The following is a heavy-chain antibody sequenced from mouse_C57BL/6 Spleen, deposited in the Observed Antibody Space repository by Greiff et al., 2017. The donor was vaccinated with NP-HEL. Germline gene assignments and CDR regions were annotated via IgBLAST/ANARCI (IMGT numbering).Heavy chain of an antibody. J-gene: IGHJ3*01. V-gene: IGHV1-50*01. Sequence: VQLQQPGAELVKPGASVKLSCKASGYTFTSYWMQWVKQRPGQGLEWIGEIDPSDSYTNYNQKFKGKATLTVDTSSSTAYMQLSSLKSEDSAVYYCLLRGFAYWGQGTLVTVSA. CDR1: GYTFTSYW. CDR2: IDPSDSYT. D-gene: IGHD2-12*01. CDR3: LLRGFAY.